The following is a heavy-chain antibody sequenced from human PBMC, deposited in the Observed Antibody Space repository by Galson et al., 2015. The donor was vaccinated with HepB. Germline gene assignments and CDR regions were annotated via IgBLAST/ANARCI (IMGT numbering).Heavy chain of an antibody. CDR2: ISGSGDST. D-gene: IGHD3-22*01. V-gene: IGHV3-23*01. Sequence: SLRLSCAASGFTFISYAMSWVRQAPGKGLEWVSGISGSGDSTYYADSVKGRFTISRDNSNNTLYLQMNSLRAEDTAVYYPVRKWDSSGYFDYWGQGTLVTVSS. CDR1: GFTFISYA. CDR3: VRKWDSSGYFDY. J-gene: IGHJ4*02.